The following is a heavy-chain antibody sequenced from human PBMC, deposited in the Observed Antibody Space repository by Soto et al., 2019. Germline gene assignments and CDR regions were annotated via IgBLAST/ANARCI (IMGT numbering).Heavy chain of an antibody. D-gene: IGHD2-15*01. Sequence: LEWVSAISGSGGSTYYADSVKGRFTISRDNSKNTLYLQMNSLRAEDTFFFQAEDGIRDTVPVSAFLLNRSSDL. CDR3: EDGIRDTVPVSAFLLNRSSDL. V-gene: IGHV3-23*01. CDR2: ISGSGGST. J-gene: IGHJ2*01.